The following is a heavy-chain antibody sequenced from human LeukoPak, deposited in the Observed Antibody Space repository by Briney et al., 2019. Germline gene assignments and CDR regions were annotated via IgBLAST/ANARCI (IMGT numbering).Heavy chain of an antibody. CDR3: ARDFSGAFDY. CDR2: IYYSGST. Sequence: SETLSLTCTVSGGSISSYYWSWVRQPPGKGLEWIGYIYYSGSTNYNPSLKSRVTISVDTSKNQFSLKLSSVTAADTAVYYCARDFSGAFDYWGQGTLVTVSS. CDR1: GGSISSYY. J-gene: IGHJ4*02. V-gene: IGHV4-59*01. D-gene: IGHD2/OR15-2a*01.